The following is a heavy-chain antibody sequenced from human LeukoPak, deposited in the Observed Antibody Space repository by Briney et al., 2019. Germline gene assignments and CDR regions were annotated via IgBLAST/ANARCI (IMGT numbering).Heavy chain of an antibody. CDR1: GESVSRNDAA. CDR3: ARDRNYGRLYYFDY. Sequence: SQTLSLTCAISGESVSRNDAAWSWIRQSPSRGLEWLGRTYYRSQWYSEYAVSVKSRISINADTSKNQISLQLNSVTPEDTAVYYCARDRNYGRLYYFDYWGQGTLVTVSS. J-gene: IGHJ4*02. V-gene: IGHV6-1*01. CDR2: TYYRSQWYS. D-gene: IGHD1-7*01.